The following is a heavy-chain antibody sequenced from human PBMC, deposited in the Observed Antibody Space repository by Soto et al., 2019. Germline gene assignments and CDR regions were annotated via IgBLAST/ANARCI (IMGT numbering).Heavy chain of an antibody. CDR3: TTARHCSSDACPAAE. CDR1: GFPFSATG. J-gene: IGHJ4*02. CDR2: IGPNPTNT. D-gene: IGHD2-2*01. V-gene: IGHV3-23*05. Sequence: VQLLESGGGLVQPGGSLRLSCAASGFPFSATGMLWVRQPPGGGLEWVSAIGPNPTNTKYTDSVKGRFTISRDNSKSTVSLQMTNLRAEDTALYYCTTARHCSSDACPAAEWGQGTLITVSS.